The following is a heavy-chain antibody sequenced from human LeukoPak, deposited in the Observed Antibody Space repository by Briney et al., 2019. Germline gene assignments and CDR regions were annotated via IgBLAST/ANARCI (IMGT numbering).Heavy chain of an antibody. CDR3: ATKSDSSGYYYRY. Sequence: SETLSLTCTVSGGSISSYYWSWIRQPPGKGLEWIGYIYYSGSTNYNPSLKSRVTISVDTSKNQFSLKLSSVTAADTAVYYCATKSDSSGYYYRYWGQGTLVTVSS. V-gene: IGHV4-59*01. CDR2: IYYSGST. D-gene: IGHD3-22*01. CDR1: GGSISSYY. J-gene: IGHJ4*02.